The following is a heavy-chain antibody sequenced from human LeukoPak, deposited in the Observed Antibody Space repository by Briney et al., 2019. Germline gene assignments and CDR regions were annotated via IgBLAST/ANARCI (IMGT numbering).Heavy chain of an antibody. CDR1: GFTFSSYW. J-gene: IGHJ5*02. D-gene: IGHD1-7*01. CDR3: ARGLNWNYGWFDP. Sequence: PGGSLRLSCAASGFTFSSYWMSWVRQAPGKGLEWVANIKKDGSEKYYVDSVKGRFTISRDNAKPTLYLQMNSLRAEDTAVYYCARGLNWNYGWFDPWGQGTLVTVSS. CDR2: IKKDGSEK. V-gene: IGHV3-7*01.